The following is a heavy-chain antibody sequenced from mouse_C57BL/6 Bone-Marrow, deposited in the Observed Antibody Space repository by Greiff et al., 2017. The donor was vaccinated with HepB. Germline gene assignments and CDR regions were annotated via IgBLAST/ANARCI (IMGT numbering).Heavy chain of an antibody. Sequence: EVQVVESGGGLVKPGGSLKLSCAASGFTFSDHGMHWVRQAPEKGLEWVAYISSGSSTIYYADTVKGRFTISRDNAKNTLFLQMTSLRSEDTAMYYCARAGAYWGQGTLVTVSA. CDR2: ISSGSSTI. CDR3: ARAGAY. V-gene: IGHV5-17*01. J-gene: IGHJ3*01. CDR1: GFTFSDHG.